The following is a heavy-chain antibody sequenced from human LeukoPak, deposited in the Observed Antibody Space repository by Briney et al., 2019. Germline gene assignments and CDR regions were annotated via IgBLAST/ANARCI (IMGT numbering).Heavy chain of an antibody. J-gene: IGHJ3*02. CDR1: GGSVSSNSAA. CDR2: TYYRSQWFN. CDR3: TTIKRGIVGGSDAFDI. Sequence: SQTLSLTCAISGGSVSSNSAAWNWIRQSPSRGLEWLGRTYYRSQWFNDYAVSVKSRITINRDISKNQFSLQLNSVTPEDTAVYYCTTIKRGIVGGSDAFDIWGQGTMVTVSA. D-gene: IGHD1-26*01. V-gene: IGHV6-1*01.